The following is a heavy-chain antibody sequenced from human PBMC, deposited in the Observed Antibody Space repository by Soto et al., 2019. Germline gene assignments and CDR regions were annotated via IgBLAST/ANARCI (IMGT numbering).Heavy chain of an antibody. Sequence: SETLSLTCTVSGGSISSYYWSWIRQPPGKGLEWIGYIYYSGSTNYNPSLKSRVTISVDTSKNQFSLKLSSVTAADTAVYYCARESDYYYYMDVWGKGTTVTVSS. V-gene: IGHV4-59*01. CDR1: GGSISSYY. CDR3: ARESDYYYYMDV. CDR2: IYYSGST. J-gene: IGHJ6*03.